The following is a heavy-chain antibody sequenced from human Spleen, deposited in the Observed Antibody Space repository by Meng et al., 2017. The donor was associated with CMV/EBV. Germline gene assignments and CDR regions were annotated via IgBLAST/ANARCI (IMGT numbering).Heavy chain of an antibody. J-gene: IGHJ5*02. CDR1: ISSGYYY. CDR2: IYYSGST. CDR3: ARGYCSSTSCYTLSWFDP. V-gene: IGHV4-30-4*08. D-gene: IGHD2-2*02. Sequence: ISSGYYYWSWIRQPPGKGLEWIGYIYYSGSTYYNPSLKSRVTISVDTSKNQFSLKLSSVTAADTAVYYCARGYCSSTSCYTLSWFDPWGQGTLVTVSS.